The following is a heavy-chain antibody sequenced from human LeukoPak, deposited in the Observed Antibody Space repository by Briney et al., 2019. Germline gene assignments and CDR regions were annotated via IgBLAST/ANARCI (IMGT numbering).Heavy chain of an antibody. J-gene: IGHJ4*02. CDR3: ARGPGYSGYDSPSVLDY. CDR2: IYYSGNT. Sequence: SETLSLTCTVSDGSISSRSYYWGWIRQPPGKGLEWIGTIYYSGNTHNNPALQSRVTISVDTSKNLFSLKLSSVTAADTAVYYCARGPGYSGYDSPSVLDYWGQGTLVTVSS. D-gene: IGHD5-12*01. CDR1: DGSISSRSYY. V-gene: IGHV4-39*01.